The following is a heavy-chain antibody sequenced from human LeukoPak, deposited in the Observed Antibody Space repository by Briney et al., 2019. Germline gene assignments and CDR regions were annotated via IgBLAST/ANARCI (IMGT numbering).Heavy chain of an antibody. D-gene: IGHD1-26*01. CDR3: ARPRGSFLQFLYYFDY. CDR2: INPNSGGT. J-gene: IGHJ4*02. CDR1: GYTFTGYY. Sequence: GASVKVSCKASGYTFTGYYMHWVRQAPGQGLEWMGWINPNSGGTNYAQKFQGRVTMTRDTSISTAYMELSRLRSDDTAVYYCARPRGSFLQFLYYFDYWGQGTLVTVSS. V-gene: IGHV1-2*02.